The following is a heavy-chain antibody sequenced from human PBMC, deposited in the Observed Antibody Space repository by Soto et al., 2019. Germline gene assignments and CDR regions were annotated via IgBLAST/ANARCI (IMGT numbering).Heavy chain of an antibody. CDR1: GGTFSSYA. Sequence: SVKVSCKASGGTFSSYAIGWVRQAPGQGLEWMGGIIPIFGTANYAQKFQGRVTITADESTSTAYMELSSLRSEDTAVYYCARVVPAAMAAFDIWGQGTMVTVSS. J-gene: IGHJ3*02. CDR2: IIPIFGTA. V-gene: IGHV1-69*13. D-gene: IGHD2-2*01. CDR3: ARVVPAAMAAFDI.